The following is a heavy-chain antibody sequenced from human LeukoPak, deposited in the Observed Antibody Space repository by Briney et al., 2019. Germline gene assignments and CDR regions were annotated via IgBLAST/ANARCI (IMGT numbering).Heavy chain of an antibody. D-gene: IGHD3-10*01. J-gene: IGHJ4*02. CDR2: IYSGGST. V-gene: IGHV3-66*02. CDR1: GFTVSSNY. CDR3: ARALWCGAPPPGC. Sequence: GGSLRLSCAASGFTVSSNYMSWVRQAPGKGLEWVSVIYSGGSTYYADSVKGRFTISRDNSKNTLYLQMNSLRAEDTAVYYCARALWCGAPPPGCGGKGTMVTVS.